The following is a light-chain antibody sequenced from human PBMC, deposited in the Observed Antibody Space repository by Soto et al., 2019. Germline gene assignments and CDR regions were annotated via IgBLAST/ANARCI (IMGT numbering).Light chain of an antibody. J-gene: IGKJ1*01. CDR2: KAS. V-gene: IGKV1-5*03. Sequence: DIQMTQSPSTLSASVGGRVTITCRASQSIGSWLAWYQQKPGKAPKLLIYKASTLASGVPSRFSGSGSGTEFTLTINSLQTDDFATYYCQQYHIYSGTFGQGTKLDIK. CDR1: QSIGSW. CDR3: QQYHIYSGT.